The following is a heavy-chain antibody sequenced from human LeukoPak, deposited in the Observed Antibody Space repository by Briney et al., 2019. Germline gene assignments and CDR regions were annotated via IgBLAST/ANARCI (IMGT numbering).Heavy chain of an antibody. CDR2: ISSSGSII. Sequence: GGSLRLSCAASGFTFSDYYMSWIRQAPGKGLEWVSYISSSGSIIYYADSVKGRFTISRDNAKNSLYLQMNSLRAEDTAVYYCAREGAYYYDSFLDYWGQGTLVTVSS. J-gene: IGHJ4*02. V-gene: IGHV3-11*01. D-gene: IGHD3-22*01. CDR1: GFTFSDYY. CDR3: AREGAYYYDSFLDY.